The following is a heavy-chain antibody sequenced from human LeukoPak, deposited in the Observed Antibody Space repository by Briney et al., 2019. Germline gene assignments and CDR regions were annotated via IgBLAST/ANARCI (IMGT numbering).Heavy chain of an antibody. CDR3: ARGVLVGATLSPFDY. CDR1: GGSFSGYY. Sequence: KPSETLSLTCAVYGGSFSGYYWSWIRQPPGKGLEWIGEINHSGSTNYNPSLKSRVTISVDTSKNQFSLKLSSVTAADTAVYYCARGVLVGATLSPFDYWGQGTLVTVSS. CDR2: INHSGST. V-gene: IGHV4-34*01. D-gene: IGHD1-26*01. J-gene: IGHJ4*02.